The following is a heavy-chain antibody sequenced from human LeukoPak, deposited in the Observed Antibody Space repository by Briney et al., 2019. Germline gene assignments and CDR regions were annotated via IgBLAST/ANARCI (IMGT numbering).Heavy chain of an antibody. CDR3: TTDLSAVAGTFDY. J-gene: IGHJ4*02. V-gene: IGHV3-15*01. Sequence: GGSLRLSCAASGFTFSNAWMSWVRQAPGKGLEWVGRIKSNTDGGTTDYAAPVKGRFTISRDDSKNTLYLQMSSLTIEDTAVYYCTTDLSAVAGTFDYWGQGTLVTVSS. CDR2: IKSNTDGGTT. D-gene: IGHD6-19*01. CDR1: GFTFSNAW.